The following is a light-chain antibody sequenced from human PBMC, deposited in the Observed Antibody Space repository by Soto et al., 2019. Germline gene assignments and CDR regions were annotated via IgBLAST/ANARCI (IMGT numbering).Light chain of an antibody. Sequence: QSVLTQPPSASGTPGQRVTISCSGSSSNIGSNYVYWYQQLPGTAPKLLIYGNNKRPSGVPDRFSGSKSGTSASLAISGLRSEGEADYYCAAWDDSLSGSYVFATGTKLTVL. CDR2: GNN. CDR3: AAWDDSLSGSYV. V-gene: IGLV1-47*02. CDR1: SSNIGSNY. J-gene: IGLJ1*01.